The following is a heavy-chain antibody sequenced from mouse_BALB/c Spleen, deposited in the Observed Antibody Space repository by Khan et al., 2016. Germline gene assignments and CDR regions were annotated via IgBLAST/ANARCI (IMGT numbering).Heavy chain of an antibody. J-gene: IGHJ3*01. V-gene: IGHV1-7*01. CDR2: INPSTGYT. CDR3: ARWSYYYGSSYGWVAD. CDR1: GYTFTDYW. D-gene: IGHD1-1*01. Sequence: QVQLQQSGAELTKPGASVKMSCKASGYTFTDYWMHWVKQRPGQGLEWIGYINPSTGYTKYNQMFKDQATLTADKSSSTADMQLSSLTSEDSAVYYCARWSYYYGSSYGWVADWGQGTLVTVSA.